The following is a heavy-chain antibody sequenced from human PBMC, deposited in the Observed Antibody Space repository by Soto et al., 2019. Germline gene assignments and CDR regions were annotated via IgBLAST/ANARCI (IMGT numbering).Heavy chain of an antibody. Sequence: QVQLVQSGAEVKNPGASVKVSCKPSGGTFSSYTISWVRQAPGQGLEWMGRIIPILGIANYAQKFQGRVTITADKSTRTAYMELSSLRSEDRAVYFCASDYASHWFDPWGQGTLGNVSS. D-gene: IGHD4-17*01. CDR2: IIPILGIA. J-gene: IGHJ5*02. CDR1: GGTFSSYT. CDR3: ASDYASHWFDP. V-gene: IGHV1-69*02.